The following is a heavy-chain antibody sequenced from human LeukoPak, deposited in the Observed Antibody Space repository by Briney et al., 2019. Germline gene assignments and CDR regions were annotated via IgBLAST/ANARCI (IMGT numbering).Heavy chain of an antibody. Sequence: SQTLSLTCPVSGGSISSYYWSWIRQPAGKGLEWIGRIYTSGSTSSSPSLKCRVTMSVDTSKNQFSLKLSSVTAADTAVYYCARGPHQPGYCSNGICYHAEYFQHWGQGTLVTVSS. CDR2: IYTSGST. J-gene: IGHJ1*01. V-gene: IGHV4-4*07. D-gene: IGHD2-8*01. CDR1: GGSISSYY. CDR3: ARGPHQPGYCSNGICYHAEYFQH.